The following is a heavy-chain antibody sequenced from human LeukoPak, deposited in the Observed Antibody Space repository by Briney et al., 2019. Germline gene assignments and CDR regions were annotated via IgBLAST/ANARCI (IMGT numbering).Heavy chain of an antibody. D-gene: IGHD3-22*01. V-gene: IGHV1-2*02. CDR3: ARDYYDSSGYGSFDY. Sequence: GSSVKVSCKASGGTFSSYAISWVRQAPGQGLEWMGWINPNSGGTNYAQKFQGRVTMTRDTSISTAYMELSRLRSDDTAVFYCARDYYDSSGYGSFDYWGQGTLVTVSS. J-gene: IGHJ4*02. CDR2: INPNSGGT. CDR1: GGTFSSYA.